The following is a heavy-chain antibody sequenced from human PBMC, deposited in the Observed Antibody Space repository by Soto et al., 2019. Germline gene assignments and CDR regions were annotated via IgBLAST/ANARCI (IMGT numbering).Heavy chain of an antibody. D-gene: IGHD6-13*01. CDR2: ISYDGSKK. CDR1: GFTFSSYG. J-gene: IGHJ5*02. V-gene: IGHV3-30*18. Sequence: QVQLVESGGGVVQPGRSLRLSCAASGFTFSSYGMHWVRQAPGKGLEWVAVISYDGSKKYYADSVKGRFTISRDNSKNTLYLQMNSLRDEDTAVYYCAKDGRGPYSSSWYDWFDPWGQGTLVTVSS. CDR3: AKDGRGPYSSSWYDWFDP.